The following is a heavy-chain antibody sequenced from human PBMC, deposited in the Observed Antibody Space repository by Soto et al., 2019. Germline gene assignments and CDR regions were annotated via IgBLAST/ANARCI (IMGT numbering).Heavy chain of an antibody. CDR1: GYTFTSYG. CDR2: INGYNGNT. Sequence: QVQLVQSGAEVKKPGASVKVSCKASGYTFTSYGITWVRQAPGQGLEWLGWINGYNGNTNYAQKLRGRVTMTTDTSTSTAYMELRSLSSDDTAVYYCARMGDVPYYYYGMDVWGQGTTVTVSS. D-gene: IGHD3-16*01. CDR3: ARMGDVPYYYYGMDV. V-gene: IGHV1-18*01. J-gene: IGHJ6*02.